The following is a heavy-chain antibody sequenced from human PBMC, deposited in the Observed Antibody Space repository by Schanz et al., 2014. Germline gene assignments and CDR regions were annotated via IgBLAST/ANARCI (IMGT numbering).Heavy chain of an antibody. CDR2: ISHDGTT. Sequence: QVQLQQWGAGLLKPSETLSLICVINGGSFSAYHWSWLRQSPGKGPEWIGEISHDGTTNYNPSLKSRVTISGAPPKNQFSRNLPSVTAADTAVYYCARHWGSTDWSPIQFWGQGSLVTVSS. V-gene: IGHV4-34*02. CDR1: GGSFSAYH. D-gene: IGHD3-16*01. J-gene: IGHJ4*02. CDR3: ARHWGSTDWSPIQF.